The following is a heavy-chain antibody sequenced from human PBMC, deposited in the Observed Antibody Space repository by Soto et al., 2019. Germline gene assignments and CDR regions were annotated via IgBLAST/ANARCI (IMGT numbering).Heavy chain of an antibody. CDR3: TRDGRRGYDMDV. J-gene: IGHJ6*02. Sequence: LRLSCAASGFTISTYHLNWVRQAPGKGLEWVSYISTDLRALYYADSVRGRFTISRDNAKNSLYLQMTSLRDEDTGVYYCTRDGRRGYDMDVWGQGTTVTVSS. CDR2: ISTDLRAL. V-gene: IGHV3-48*02. CDR1: GFTISTYH. D-gene: IGHD1-26*01.